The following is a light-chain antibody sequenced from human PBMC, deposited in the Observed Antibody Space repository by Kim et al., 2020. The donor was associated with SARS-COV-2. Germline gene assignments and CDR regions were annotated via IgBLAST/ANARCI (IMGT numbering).Light chain of an antibody. Sequence: AAAKRTLPLGSGQSSQAMAWHVQQPEKGARDFMKLNSDGSNSKGDGVPDRFSGSSSGAERYLTVSSLQSEDEADYYCQTWGTGPKVFGGGTQLTVL. CDR3: QTWGTGPKV. CDR1: SGQSSQA. J-gene: IGLJ2*01. CDR2: LNSDGSN. V-gene: IGLV4-69*01.